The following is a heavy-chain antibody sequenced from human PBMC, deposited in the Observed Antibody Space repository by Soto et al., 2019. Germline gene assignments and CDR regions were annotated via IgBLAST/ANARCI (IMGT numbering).Heavy chain of an antibody. CDR2: ISAYNGNT. CDR1: GYTFTSYG. Sequence: GASVKVSCKASGYTFTSYGISWVRQAPGQGLEWMGWISAYNGNTNYAQKLQGRVTMTTDTSTSTAYMELRSLRSDDTAVYYCASLHEAWTYYGMDVWGQGTTVTVSS. J-gene: IGHJ6*02. V-gene: IGHV1-18*01. CDR3: ASLHEAWTYYGMDV.